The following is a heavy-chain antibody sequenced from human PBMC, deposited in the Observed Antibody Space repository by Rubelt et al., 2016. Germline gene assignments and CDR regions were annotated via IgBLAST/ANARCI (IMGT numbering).Heavy chain of an antibody. J-gene: IGHJ5*02. CDR3: ARHNYGGNHNWFDP. V-gene: IGHV4-39*01. D-gene: IGHD4-23*01. Sequence: QLQLQESGPGLVKPSETLSLTCTVSGGSISSSSYYWGWIRQPPGKGLEWIGSISYSGSTSYNPSLKSRVTISVDTSKNQFSLKLSSVTAADTAVYYCARHNYGGNHNWFDPWGQGTLVTVSS. CDR1: GGSISSSSYY. CDR2: ISYSGST.